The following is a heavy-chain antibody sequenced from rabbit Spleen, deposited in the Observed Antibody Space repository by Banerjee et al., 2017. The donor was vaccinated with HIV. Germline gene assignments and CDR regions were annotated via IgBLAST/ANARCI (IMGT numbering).Heavy chain of an antibody. CDR1: GIDLSSNG. CDR2: INIGSSGST. CDR3: AREGGIVVAGAFNL. D-gene: IGHD4-1*01. J-gene: IGHJ4*01. V-gene: IGHV1S47*01. Sequence: QEQLVESGGGLVQPEGSLTLTCKASGIDLSSNGMCWVRQAPGKGLEWIACINIGSSGSTWYASWVNGRFTISRSTSLATVTLQVTSLTVADTATYFCAREGGIVVAGAFNLWGPGTLVTVS.